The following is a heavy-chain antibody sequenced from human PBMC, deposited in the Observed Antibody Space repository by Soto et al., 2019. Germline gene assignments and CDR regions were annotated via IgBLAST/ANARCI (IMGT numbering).Heavy chain of an antibody. J-gene: IGHJ4*02. Sequence: GGSLRLSCAASGFTFSSYAMSWVRQAPGKGLEWVSAISGSGGSTYYADSVKGRFTISRDNSKNTLYLQMNSLRAEDTAVYYCAKDQRYFDRSDSPRGVPDYWGQGTLVTVSS. D-gene: IGHD3-9*01. CDR1: GFTFSSYA. CDR2: ISGSGGST. V-gene: IGHV3-23*01. CDR3: AKDQRYFDRSDSPRGVPDY.